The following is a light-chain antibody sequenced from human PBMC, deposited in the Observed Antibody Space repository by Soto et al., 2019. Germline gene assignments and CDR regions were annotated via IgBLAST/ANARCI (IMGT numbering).Light chain of an antibody. J-gene: IGLJ1*01. CDR1: SSDVGGYNY. V-gene: IGLV2-14*01. CDR2: DVT. CDR3: GSFRRGSTEV. Sequence: QSALTQPASVSGSPGQSITVSCTGTSSDVGGYNYFSWYQQHSGKAPRLMLYDVTNRPSGVSNRFSGSKYGNTASLTISGLQADDEANYYCGSFRRGSTEVFGTGPKRTV.